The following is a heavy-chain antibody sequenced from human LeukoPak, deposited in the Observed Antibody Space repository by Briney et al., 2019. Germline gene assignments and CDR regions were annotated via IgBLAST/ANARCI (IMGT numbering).Heavy chain of an antibody. CDR1: GGSISSSSYY. CDR2: IYYSGST. J-gene: IGHJ5*02. Sequence: PSETLSLTCTVSGGSISSSSYYWGWIRQPPGKGLEWIGYIYYSGSTNYNPSLKSRVTISVDTSKNQFSLKLSSVTAADTAVYYCARRPTNGGFDPWGQGTLVTVSS. V-gene: IGHV4-61*05. D-gene: IGHD2-8*01. CDR3: ARRPTNGGFDP.